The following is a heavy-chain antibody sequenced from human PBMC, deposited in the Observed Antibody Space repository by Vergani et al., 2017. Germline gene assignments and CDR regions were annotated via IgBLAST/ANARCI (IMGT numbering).Heavy chain of an antibody. CDR3: ARDRLIIAVAGTRPNWFDP. Sequence: EVQLVESGGGLVKPGGSLRLSCAASGFTFSSYSMNWVRQAPGKGLEWVSSISSSSSYIYYADSVKGRFTISSDNAKNSLYLQMNSLRAEDTAVYYCARDRLIIAVAGTRPNWFDPWGQGTLVTVSS. CDR1: GFTFSSYS. CDR2: ISSSSSYI. J-gene: IGHJ5*02. D-gene: IGHD6-19*01. V-gene: IGHV3-21*01.